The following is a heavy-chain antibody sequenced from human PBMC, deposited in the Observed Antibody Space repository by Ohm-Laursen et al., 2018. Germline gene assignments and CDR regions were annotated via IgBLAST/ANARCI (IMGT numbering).Heavy chain of an antibody. V-gene: IGHV3-7*01. CDR3: ARDPIDNNGYNPDY. CDR2: IKQDGTEK. CDR1: GFTFSNFW. J-gene: IGHJ4*02. Sequence: SLRLSCAAFGFTFSNFWMSWVRQAPGKGLEWVASIKQDGTEKHYVESMQGRFTISRDNAKNSVYLQMNSLRAEDTAIYYCARDPIDNNGYNPDYWGQGTLVTVSS. D-gene: IGHD1-14*01.